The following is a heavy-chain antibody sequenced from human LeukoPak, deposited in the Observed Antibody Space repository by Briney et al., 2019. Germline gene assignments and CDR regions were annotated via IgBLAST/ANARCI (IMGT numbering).Heavy chain of an antibody. D-gene: IGHD5-18*01. CDR1: GFTFSSYA. J-gene: IGHJ4*02. Sequence: GGSLRLSCAASGFTFSSYAMHWVRQAPGKGLEWVAVISYDGSNKYYADSVKGRFTISRDNSKNTLYLQMNSLRAEDTAVYYCARSHRFSVQLWFRGTYFDYWGQGPLVTVS. CDR3: ARSHRFSVQLWFRGTYFDY. CDR2: ISYDGSNK. V-gene: IGHV3-30*04.